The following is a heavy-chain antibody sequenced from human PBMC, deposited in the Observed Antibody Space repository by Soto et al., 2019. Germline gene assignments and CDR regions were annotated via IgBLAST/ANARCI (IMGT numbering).Heavy chain of an antibody. V-gene: IGHV1-69*06. CDR3: ARGGRLRFTDWYFDL. D-gene: IGHD5-12*01. CDR1: GGTFSSYA. Sequence: QVQLVQSGAEVKKPGSSVKVSCKASGGTFSSYAISWVRQAPGQGLEWMGGIIPIFGTANYAQKFQGRVTITADKCTSTAYMELSSLRSEDTAVYYCARGGRLRFTDWYFDLWGRGTLVTVSS. J-gene: IGHJ2*01. CDR2: IIPIFGTA.